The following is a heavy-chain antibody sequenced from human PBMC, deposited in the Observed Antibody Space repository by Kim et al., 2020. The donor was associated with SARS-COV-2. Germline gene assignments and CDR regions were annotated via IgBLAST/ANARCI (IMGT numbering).Heavy chain of an antibody. CDR1: GFTFSSYW. J-gene: IGHJ4*02. D-gene: IGHD3-3*01. CDR3: ARVYDFWSGYWDY. CDR2: IKQDGSEK. Sequence: GGSLRLSCAASGFTFSSYWMSWVRQAPGKGLEWVANIKQDGSEKYYVDSVKGRFTISRDNAKNSLYLQMNSLRAEDTAVYYCARVYDFWSGYWDYWGQGTLDNVSS. V-gene: IGHV3-7*01.